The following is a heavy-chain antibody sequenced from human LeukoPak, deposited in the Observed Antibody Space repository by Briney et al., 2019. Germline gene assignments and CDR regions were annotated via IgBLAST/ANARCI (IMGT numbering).Heavy chain of an antibody. CDR2: IYHSGST. V-gene: IGHV4-4*02. J-gene: IGHJ4*02. D-gene: IGHD6-19*01. CDR3: ARQYDPAQWPLFDY. CDR1: GGSISSSNW. Sequence: MSSGTLSLTCAVSGGSISSSNWWSWVRQPPGKGLEWIGEIYHSGSTNYNPSLKSRVTISVDKSKNQFSLKLSSVTAADTAVYYCARQYDPAQWPLFDYWGQGTLVTVSS.